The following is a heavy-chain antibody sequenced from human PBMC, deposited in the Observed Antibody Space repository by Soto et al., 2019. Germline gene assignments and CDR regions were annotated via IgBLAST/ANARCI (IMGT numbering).Heavy chain of an antibody. CDR1: GFTFSSYA. Sequence: AWGSLRLSCAGSGFTFSSYAMTWFRHSPVKWLEWVSTLSDNGGHTYYADSVKGRFTISRDNSKNTLYLQMNSLRAEDTAVYYCAKDSQSVLVSAARVYGMDVWGQGTTVTVSS. J-gene: IGHJ6*02. D-gene: IGHD2-2*01. CDR3: AKDSQSVLVSAARVYGMDV. V-gene: IGHV3-23*01. CDR2: LSDNGGHT.